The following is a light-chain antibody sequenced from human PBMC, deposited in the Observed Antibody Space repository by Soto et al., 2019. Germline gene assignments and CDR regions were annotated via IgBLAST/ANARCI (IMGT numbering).Light chain of an antibody. V-gene: IGLV1-47*02. J-gene: IGLJ1*01. CDR1: SSNIGSNY. CDR2: SNN. CDR3: AAWDDSLSGSYV. Sequence: QSVLTPPPSASGTPGQRATSSCCGSSSNIGSNYVYWYQQLPGTAPKLLIYSNNQRPSGVPDRFSGSKSGTSASLALSGLRSEDEAEYYCAAWDDSLSGSYVFGTGTKVTVL.